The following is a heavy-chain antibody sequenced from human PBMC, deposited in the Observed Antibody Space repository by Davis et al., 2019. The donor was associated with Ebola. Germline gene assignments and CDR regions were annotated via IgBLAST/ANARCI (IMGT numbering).Heavy chain of an antibody. CDR2: INAGNGNT. V-gene: IGHV1-3*01. Sequence: ASVKVSCKASGYNFTNYAMHWVRQAPGQRLEWMAWINAGNGNTKVSQKFQDRVTITRDSSASTAYLELNSLGSEDTAVFYCARIVILRDFYGMDLWGQGTTVTVSS. CDR1: GYNFTNYA. CDR3: ARIVILRDFYGMDL. J-gene: IGHJ6*02. D-gene: IGHD1-26*01.